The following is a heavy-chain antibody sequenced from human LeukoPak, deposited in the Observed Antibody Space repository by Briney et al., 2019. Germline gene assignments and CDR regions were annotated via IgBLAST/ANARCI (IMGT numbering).Heavy chain of an antibody. CDR3: ASSPFWNWYYFDY. D-gene: IGHD3-3*01. Sequence: GGSLRLSCAASGFTFSSCSMNWVRQAPGKGLEWVSYITSSSGSINYADSVKGRFTISRDNDNNSLYLQMNSPRAEDTAVYSCASSPFWNWYYFDYWGQGTLVTVSS. V-gene: IGHV3-48*01. J-gene: IGHJ4*02. CDR1: GFTFSSCS. CDR2: ITSSSGSI.